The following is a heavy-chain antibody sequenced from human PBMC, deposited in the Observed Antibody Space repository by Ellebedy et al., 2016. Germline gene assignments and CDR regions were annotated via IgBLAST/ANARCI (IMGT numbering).Heavy chain of an antibody. J-gene: IGHJ6*02. Sequence: ASVKVSXXASGYTFTSYGISWVRQAPGQGLEWMGWISAYNGNTNYAQKLQGRVTMTTDTSTSTAYMELRSLRSDDTAVYYCARERVVTAIYYYYYGMDVWGQGTTVTVSS. CDR3: ARERVVTAIYYYYYGMDV. D-gene: IGHD2-21*02. CDR1: GYTFTSYG. CDR2: ISAYNGNT. V-gene: IGHV1-18*01.